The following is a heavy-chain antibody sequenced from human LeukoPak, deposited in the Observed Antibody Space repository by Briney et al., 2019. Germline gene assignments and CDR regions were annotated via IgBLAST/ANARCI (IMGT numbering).Heavy chain of an antibody. CDR1: GLTFCIDA. D-gene: IGHD3-22*01. CDR3: AKLLSTHYYYDSSVDY. V-gene: IGHV3-23*01. Sequence: GCLGLSCSASGLTFCIDATSWVRPGPGEGVGWGSPICGCGGGTYYADSVTGRFTISRDNSKNTLYLQMNSLRAEDTAVYYCAKLLSTHYYYDSSVDYWGQGTLVTVSS. J-gene: IGHJ4*02. CDR2: ICGCGGGT.